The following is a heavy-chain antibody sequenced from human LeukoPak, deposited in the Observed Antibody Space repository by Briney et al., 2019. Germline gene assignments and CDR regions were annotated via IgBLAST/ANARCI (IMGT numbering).Heavy chain of an antibody. CDR3: AKGGRWDYYDSSH. J-gene: IGHJ3*01. Sequence: GRSLTPSCAASGLTFTNYSTTWARHPPGKWLEWVSGISGIGGHTYYADSVKGRFTMSRDNSKNTLYLQLNRVRADDTAVYYCAKGGRWDYYDSSHWGQGTVVTVSS. V-gene: IGHV3-23*01. CDR2: ISGIGGHT. CDR1: GLTFTNYS. D-gene: IGHD3-22*01.